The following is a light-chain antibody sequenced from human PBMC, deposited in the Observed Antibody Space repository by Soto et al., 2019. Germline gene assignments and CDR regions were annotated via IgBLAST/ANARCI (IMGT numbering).Light chain of an antibody. J-gene: IGLJ7*01. CDR1: NFNVKNNY. CDR3: ASWDESLSETV. CDR2: SNN. Sequence: QSVLTQPTSLSGTPGQRVTISCSGSNFNVKNNYVYWYQQFAGTAPKLLIYSNNRRPSGVPDRFSGSKSGSSASLAISGLRPEDEADYYCASWDESLSETVFGGGTQLTVL. V-gene: IGLV1-47*01.